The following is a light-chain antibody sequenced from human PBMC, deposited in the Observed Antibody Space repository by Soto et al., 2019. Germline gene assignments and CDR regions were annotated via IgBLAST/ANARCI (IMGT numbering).Light chain of an antibody. CDR1: QSVSSSY. Sequence: ENVLTQSPVTLSLSPGERATLSCRASQSVSSSYLAWYQQKPGQAPRLLIYGASSRATGIPDRFSGSGSGTDFTLTISRLEPEDFAMYYCHLYDTSPPVTFGQGTRLEIK. V-gene: IGKV3-20*01. CDR2: GAS. J-gene: IGKJ5*01. CDR3: HLYDTSPPVT.